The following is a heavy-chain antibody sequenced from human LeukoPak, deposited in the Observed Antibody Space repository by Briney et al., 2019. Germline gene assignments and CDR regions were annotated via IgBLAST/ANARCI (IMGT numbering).Heavy chain of an antibody. Sequence: ASVKVSCKASGYTFTGYYMHWVRQAPGQGLEWMGWINPNSGGTNYAQKLQGRVTMTRDTSISTAYMELGRLRSDDTAVYYCARGLIAVADPIDYWGQGTLVTVSS. CDR3: ARGLIAVADPIDY. CDR2: INPNSGGT. J-gene: IGHJ4*02. V-gene: IGHV1-2*02. D-gene: IGHD6-19*01. CDR1: GYTFTGYY.